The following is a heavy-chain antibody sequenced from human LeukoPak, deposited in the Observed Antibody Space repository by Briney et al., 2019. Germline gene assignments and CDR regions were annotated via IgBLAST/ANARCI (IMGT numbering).Heavy chain of an antibody. CDR1: GFTFSSYG. D-gene: IGHD3-10*01. V-gene: IGHV3-33*06. CDR3: AKGPLLLWFGEEFDY. J-gene: IGHJ4*02. Sequence: GRSLRLSCAASGFTFSSYGMHWVRQAPGKGLEWVAVIWYDGSNKYYADSVKGRFTISRDNSKNTLYLQMNSLRAEDTAAYYCAKGPLLLWFGEEFDYWGQGTLVTVSS. CDR2: IWYDGSNK.